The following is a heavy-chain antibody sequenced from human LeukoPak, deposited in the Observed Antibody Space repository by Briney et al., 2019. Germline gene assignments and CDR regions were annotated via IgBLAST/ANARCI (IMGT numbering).Heavy chain of an antibody. D-gene: IGHD1-26*01. CDR2: ISGSGGST. CDR3: AKRGSYWEFDY. Sequence: GGSLRLSCAASGFTFSSHAMSWVRQAPGRGLEWVSAISGSGGSTYYADSVKGRFTISRDNSKNTLYLQMNSLRAEDTAVYYCAKRGSYWEFDYWGQGTLVTVSS. V-gene: IGHV3-23*01. CDR1: GFTFSSHA. J-gene: IGHJ4*02.